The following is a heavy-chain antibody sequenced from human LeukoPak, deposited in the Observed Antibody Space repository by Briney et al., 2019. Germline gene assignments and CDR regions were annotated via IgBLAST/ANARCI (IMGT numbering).Heavy chain of an antibody. CDR3: ARQEGPSSGWYHY. V-gene: IGHV5-51*01. CDR2: IYPGDSDT. D-gene: IGHD6-19*01. Sequence: GESLQISCKGSGYSFTSYWIGWVRPLPGKGLEWMGIIYPGDSDTRYSPSFQGQVTISADKSISTAYLQWSSLKASDTAMYYCARQEGPSSGWYHYWGQGTLVTVSS. J-gene: IGHJ4*02. CDR1: GYSFTSYW.